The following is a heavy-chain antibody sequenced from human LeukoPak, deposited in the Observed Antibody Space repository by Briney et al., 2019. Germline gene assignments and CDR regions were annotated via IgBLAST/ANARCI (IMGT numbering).Heavy chain of an antibody. Sequence: PSETLSLTCIASFPFTNGFHWAWIRQPPGKGLEFMGYVHHSGTTYYNPSLNSRATISVGASKYQFSLRLTSVTAADTAVYFCAKGIPFDFWGQGRLVTVSS. D-gene: IGHD2-2*02. CDR2: VHHSGTT. J-gene: IGHJ4*02. CDR1: FPFTNGFH. CDR3: AKGIPFDF. V-gene: IGHV4-38-2*02.